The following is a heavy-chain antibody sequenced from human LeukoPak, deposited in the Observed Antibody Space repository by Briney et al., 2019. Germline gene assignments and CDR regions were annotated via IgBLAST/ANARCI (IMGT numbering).Heavy chain of an antibody. Sequence: SETLSLTCTVSGDSISTYYWSWIRQPPGKGLEWIGYIHYSGSTNYNPSLRSRVTISVDTSKNQFSLKLSSATAADTAVYYCARGRLLEWFDSWGQGTLVSVSS. CDR1: GDSISTYY. CDR2: IHYSGST. J-gene: IGHJ5*02. CDR3: ARGRLLEWFDS. V-gene: IGHV4-59*08. D-gene: IGHD3-3*01.